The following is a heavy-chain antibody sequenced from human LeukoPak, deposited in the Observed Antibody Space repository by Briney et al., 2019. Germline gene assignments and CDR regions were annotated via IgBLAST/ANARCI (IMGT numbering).Heavy chain of an antibody. Sequence: SEALSLTCTVSVDPIYRYYGSWLRQTAGKGLEWIGRLYPGVSTNYNPSLKSRVTMSVDTSKKQFALKLSAVTAADTAVYYCARLKFYDSTGYSPGHYMDVWGKGTTVTVSS. CDR3: ARLKFYDSTGYSPGHYMDV. CDR2: LYPGVST. J-gene: IGHJ6*03. V-gene: IGHV4-4*07. CDR1: VDPIYRYY. D-gene: IGHD3-22*01.